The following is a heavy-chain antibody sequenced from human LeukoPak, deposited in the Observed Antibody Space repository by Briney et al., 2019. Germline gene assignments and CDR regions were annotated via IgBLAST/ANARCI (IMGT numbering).Heavy chain of an antibody. CDR3: ARDLSAAFDF. D-gene: IGHD6-19*01. Sequence: GGSLRLSCAASGFTFSSYAMHWVRQAPGKGLEWVARLVYDARSDYANSVKGRFSISRDDSKNTLFLDMSNLRVEDTALYYCARDLSAAFDFWGQGVLVTVSS. V-gene: IGHV3-33*08. CDR1: GFTFSSYA. J-gene: IGHJ4*02. CDR2: LVYDARS.